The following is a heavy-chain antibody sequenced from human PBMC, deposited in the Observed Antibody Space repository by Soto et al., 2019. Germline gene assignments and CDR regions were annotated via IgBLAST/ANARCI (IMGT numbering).Heavy chain of an antibody. CDR3: ARLSNGYSNYVGWFDP. Sequence: EVQLVESGGGLVQPGGSLRLSCAASGFTFSSYEMKWVRQAPGKGLEWVSYISSSGSTIYYADSVKGRFTISRDNAKNSLYLQMNSLRAEDTAVYYCARLSNGYSNYVGWFDPWGQGTLVTVSS. CDR1: GFTFSSYE. CDR2: ISSSGSTI. J-gene: IGHJ5*02. D-gene: IGHD4-4*01. V-gene: IGHV3-48*03.